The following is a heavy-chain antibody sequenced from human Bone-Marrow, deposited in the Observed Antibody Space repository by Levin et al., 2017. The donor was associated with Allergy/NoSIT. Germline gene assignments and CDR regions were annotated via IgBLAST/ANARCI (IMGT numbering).Heavy chain of an antibody. CDR2: IKQDGNEK. CDR3: AREYGDYQGFDF. J-gene: IGHJ4*02. D-gene: IGHD4-17*01. Sequence: QPGGSLRLSCAASGFTLSSSWMSWVRQAPGKGLEWVANIKQDGNEKNYVDSVKGRFTISRDNPKNSLFLQMNSLRVEDTALYYCAREYGDYQGFDFWGQGTPVTVSS. CDR1: GFTLSSSW. V-gene: IGHV3-7*03.